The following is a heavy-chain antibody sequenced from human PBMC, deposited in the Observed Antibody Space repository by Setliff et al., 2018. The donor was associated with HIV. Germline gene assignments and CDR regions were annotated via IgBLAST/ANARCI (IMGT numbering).Heavy chain of an antibody. CDR1: GGSISTSNYY. D-gene: IGHD3-10*01. Sequence: SETLSLTCTVSGGSISTSNYYWGWVRQPPGKGLEWVGNVDYTGSTYYNPSLKSRVTISVDTSKNQFSLKLSSVTAADTAVYYCARERSALLWKNWFDPWGQGTLVTVSS. CDR2: VDYTGST. CDR3: ARERSALLWKNWFDP. J-gene: IGHJ5*02. V-gene: IGHV4-39*07.